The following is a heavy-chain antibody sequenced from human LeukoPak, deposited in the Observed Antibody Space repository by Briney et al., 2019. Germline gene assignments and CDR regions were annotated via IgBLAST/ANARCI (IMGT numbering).Heavy chain of an antibody. CDR1: GITFGNNW. Sequence: QPGGSLRLSCAASGITFGNNWMHWVRQGPGKGLVWISRINSDGGGAIYADSVKSRFIVSRDNAKNTLYLQMNSLRAEDTAVYYCARAPTVVAAFDYWGQGTLVTVSS. D-gene: IGHD2-15*01. V-gene: IGHV3-74*01. J-gene: IGHJ4*02. CDR2: INSDGGGA. CDR3: ARAPTVVAAFDY.